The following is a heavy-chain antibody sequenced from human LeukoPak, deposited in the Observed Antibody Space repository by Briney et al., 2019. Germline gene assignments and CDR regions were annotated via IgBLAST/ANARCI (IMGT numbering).Heavy chain of an antibody. CDR3: ARELGYSSPSGLDY. V-gene: IGHV4-34*01. CDR2: INHSGST. J-gene: IGHJ4*02. CDR1: GGSFSGYY. Sequence: SETLSLTCAVYGGSFSGYYWSWVRQPPGKGLEWIGEINHSGSTNYNPSLKSRVTISVDTSKTQFSLKLSSVTAADTAVYYCARELGYSSPSGLDYWGQGTLVTVSS. D-gene: IGHD5-18*01.